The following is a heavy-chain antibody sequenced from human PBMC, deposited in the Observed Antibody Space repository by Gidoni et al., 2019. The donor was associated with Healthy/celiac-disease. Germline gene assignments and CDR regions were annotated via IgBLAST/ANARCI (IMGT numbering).Heavy chain of an antibody. CDR1: GFTFSSYA. CDR2: ISSNGGST. D-gene: IGHD5-12*01. V-gene: IGHV3-64*01. Sequence: EVQLVESGGGLVQPGGSLRLSCAASGFTFSSYAMHWVRQAPGKGLEYVSAISSNGGSTYYANSVKGRFTISRDNSKNTLYLQMGSLRAEDMAVYYCARGPIKSGYDYSATNWGQGTLVTVSS. J-gene: IGHJ4*02. CDR3: ARGPIKSGYDYSATN.